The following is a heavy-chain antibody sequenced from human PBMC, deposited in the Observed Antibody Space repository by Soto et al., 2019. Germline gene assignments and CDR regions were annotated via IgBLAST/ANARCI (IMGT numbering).Heavy chain of an antibody. V-gene: IGHV1-2*02. J-gene: IGHJ5*02. CDR1: GYTFTDYY. Sequence: GASVKVSCKASGYTFTDYYIHWVRQAPGQGLEWMGWINPNSGGTNYAQKFQGRVTMTRDKSSSTAYMELSRLISDDTAVYYCARGDVRVVASFDPWGQGAMVTVSS. CDR2: INPNSGGT. D-gene: IGHD2-15*01. CDR3: ARGDVRVVASFDP.